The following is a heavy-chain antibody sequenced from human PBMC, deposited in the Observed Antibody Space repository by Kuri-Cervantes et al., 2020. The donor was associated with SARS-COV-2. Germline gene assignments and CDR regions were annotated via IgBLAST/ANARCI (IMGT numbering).Heavy chain of an antibody. CDR1: GFTFSIYA. Sequence: GESLKISCAASGFTFSIYAMSWVRQAPGKGLEWVSTFSVSGNTTYYADSVKGRFTISRDNSKNTLYLQMNGLRAEDTAMYYCARGGGRIVVVPAAMYYYGMDVWGQGTTVTVSS. V-gene: IGHV3-23*01. CDR2: FSVSGNTT. D-gene: IGHD2-2*01. CDR3: ARGGGRIVVVPAAMYYYGMDV. J-gene: IGHJ6*02.